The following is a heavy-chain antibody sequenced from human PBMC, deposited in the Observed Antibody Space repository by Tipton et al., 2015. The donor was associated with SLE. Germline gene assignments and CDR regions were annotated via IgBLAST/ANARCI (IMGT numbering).Heavy chain of an antibody. V-gene: IGHV4-61*09. CDR3: ARDLRATGSWFGP. D-gene: IGHD1-1*01. J-gene: IGHJ5*02. CDR1: GGSITSGDSY. Sequence: TLSLTCTVSGGSITSGDSYWSWIRQSAGKGLEWIGHIYSPGSTDYNPSLRSRVTISVDTSTNQFSLNLSSVTAADTAVYYCARDLRATGSWFGPWGQGTPVTVSS. CDR2: IYSPGST.